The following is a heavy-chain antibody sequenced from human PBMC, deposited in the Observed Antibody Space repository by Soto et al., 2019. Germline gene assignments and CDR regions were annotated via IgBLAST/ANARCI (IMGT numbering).Heavy chain of an antibody. CDR2: VNPSGGHT. V-gene: IGHV1-46*01. CDR3: ARGGHVVVVAAALDY. D-gene: IGHD2-21*02. CDR1: GDTVTDYY. J-gene: IGHJ4*02. Sequence: QVQLMQSGAEVKKPGTSVKVSCKASGDTVTDYYIHWVRQAPGQGLEWMGTVNPSGGHTTYAQHFLGRVTMTRDPSTSTIDMEVTSLTSEDTAIYYCARGGHVVVVAAALDYWGQGTLVTVSS.